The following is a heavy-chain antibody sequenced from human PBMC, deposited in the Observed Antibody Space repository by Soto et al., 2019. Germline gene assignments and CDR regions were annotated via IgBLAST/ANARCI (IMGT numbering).Heavy chain of an antibody. CDR3: ARLRYFDWLGDYYYYMDV. D-gene: IGHD3-9*01. J-gene: IGHJ6*03. CDR2: ISAYNGNT. CDR1: GYTFTSYG. Sequence: GASVKVSCKASGYTFTSYGISWVRQAPGQGLEWIGWISAYNGNTNYAQKLQGRVTMTTDTSTSTAYMELRSLRSDDTAVYYCARLRYFDWLGDYYYYMDVWGKGTTVTVSS. V-gene: IGHV1-18*01.